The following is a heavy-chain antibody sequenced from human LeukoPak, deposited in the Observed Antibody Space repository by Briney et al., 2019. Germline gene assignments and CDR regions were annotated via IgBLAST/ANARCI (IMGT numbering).Heavy chain of an antibody. V-gene: IGHV3-66*01. CDR3: ALGYSYGCFDY. Sequence: GRSLRLSCAASGFTFSSYGMHWVRQAPGKGLEWVSVIYSSGTTYYAESVKGRFSISRDNSKNTLYLQMNSLRAEDTAVYYCALGYSYGCFDYWGQGTLVSVSS. D-gene: IGHD5-18*01. CDR2: IYSSGTT. J-gene: IGHJ4*02. CDR1: GFTFSSYG.